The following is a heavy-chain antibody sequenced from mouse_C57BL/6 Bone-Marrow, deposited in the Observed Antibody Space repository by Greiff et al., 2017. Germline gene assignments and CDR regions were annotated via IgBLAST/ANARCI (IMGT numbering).Heavy chain of an antibody. CDR3: AREGTAQVMCGFAY. J-gene: IGHJ3*01. Sequence: QVQLQQPGAELVMPGASVKLSCKASGYTFTSYWMHWVKQRPGQGLEWIGEIDPSDSYTNYNQKFKGKSTLTVDKSSSTAYMQLSSLTSEDSAVYYGAREGTAQVMCGFAYWGRGTLVTVSA. CDR2: IDPSDSYT. CDR1: GYTFTSYW. D-gene: IGHD3-2*02. V-gene: IGHV1-69*01.